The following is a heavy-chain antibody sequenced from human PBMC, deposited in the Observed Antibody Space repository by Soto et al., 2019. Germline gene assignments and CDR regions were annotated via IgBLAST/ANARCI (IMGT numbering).Heavy chain of an antibody. CDR1: GGSISGFF. J-gene: IGHJ6*02. CDR3: ARRGSTHYYYGLDV. Sequence: SETLSLTCTVSGGSISGFFWTWVRQPPGMPLEGLGHVAASGSTAYNPSLRSRLSLSLDVSKNRFSLELTSVTAADTATYFCARRGSTHYYYGLDVWGQGTTVTVSS. D-gene: IGHD3-10*01. V-gene: IGHV4-4*07. CDR2: VAASGST.